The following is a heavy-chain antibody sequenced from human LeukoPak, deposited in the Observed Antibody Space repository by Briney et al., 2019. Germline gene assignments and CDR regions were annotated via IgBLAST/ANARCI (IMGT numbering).Heavy chain of an antibody. CDR2: ISSSSSTI. CDR1: GFTFSSYS. CDR3: ARGNQWLGKHRNWFDP. J-gene: IGHJ5*02. D-gene: IGHD6-19*01. V-gene: IGHV3-48*02. Sequence: PGGSLRLSCAASGFTFSSYSMTWVRQAPGKGLEWVSYISSSSSTIYYADSVKGRFTISRDNAKNSLYLQMNSMRDEDTAVYYCARGNQWLGKHRNWFDPWGQGTLVTVSS.